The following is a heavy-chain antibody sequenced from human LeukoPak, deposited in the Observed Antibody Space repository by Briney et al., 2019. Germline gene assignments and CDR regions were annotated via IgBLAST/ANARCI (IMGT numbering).Heavy chain of an antibody. J-gene: IGHJ4*02. CDR1: GFTFSSYA. CDR3: AKDRGSSSWYRLFDY. V-gene: IGHV3-23*01. CDR2: ISGSGGST. Sequence: GGSLRLSCAASGFTFSSYAMSWVRQAPGKGLEWVSAISGSGGSTYYADSVKGRFTISRDNSKSTLYLQMNSLRAEDTAVYYCAKDRGSSSWYRLFDYWGQGTLVTVSS. D-gene: IGHD6-13*01.